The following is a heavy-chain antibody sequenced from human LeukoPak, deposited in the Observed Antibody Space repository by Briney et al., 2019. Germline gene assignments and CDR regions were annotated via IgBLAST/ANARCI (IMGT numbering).Heavy chain of an antibody. CDR1: GFPVTTNY. CDR2: IYGSGDI. CDR3: ARRNAPYGSGTYYV. V-gene: IGHV3-53*01. D-gene: IGHD3-10*01. Sequence: GGSLRLSCVASGFPVTTNYMTWVRQAPGKGLEWVSIIYGSGDINYADSVKGRFTVPRDDSKNTLFLQMNNLTVGDTAVYFCARRNAPYGSGTYYVWGQGTLVTVSS. J-gene: IGHJ4*02.